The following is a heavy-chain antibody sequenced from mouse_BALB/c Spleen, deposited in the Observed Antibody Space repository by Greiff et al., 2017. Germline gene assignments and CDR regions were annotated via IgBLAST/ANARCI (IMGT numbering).Heavy chain of an antibody. CDR1: GFTFSSYG. J-gene: IGHJ4*01. CDR2: INSNGGST. V-gene: IGHV5-6-3*01. Sequence: EVMLVESGGGLVQPGGSLKLSCAASGFTFSSYGMSWVRQTPDKRLELVATINSNGGSTYYPDSVKGRFTISRDNAKNTLYLQMSSLKSEDTAMYYCASPGGAFYAMDYWGQGTSVTVSS. CDR3: ASPGGAFYAMDY.